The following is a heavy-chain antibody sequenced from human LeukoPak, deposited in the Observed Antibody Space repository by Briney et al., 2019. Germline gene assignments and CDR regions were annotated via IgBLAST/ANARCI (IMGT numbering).Heavy chain of an antibody. Sequence: GGSLRLSCAASGFTFSSYGVHWVRQAPGKGPEWVAFIWYDESKTYYADSVRGRFTISRDNPKNTLYLQMSSLRVEDTAVYYCAKDLGAAAAILWYFDLWGHGTLVTVSS. CDR1: GFTFSSYG. V-gene: IGHV3-30*02. CDR3: AKDLGAAAAILWYFDL. D-gene: IGHD2-2*01. J-gene: IGHJ2*01. CDR2: IWYDESKT.